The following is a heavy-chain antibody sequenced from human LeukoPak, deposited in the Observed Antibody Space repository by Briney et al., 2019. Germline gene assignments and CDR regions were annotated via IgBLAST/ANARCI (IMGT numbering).Heavy chain of an antibody. CDR1: GFTFSSYA. Sequence: GGSLRLSCAASGFTFSSYAMSWVRQAPGKGLECVSAISGSGGSTYYADSVKGRFTISRDNSKNTLYLQMNSLRAEDTAVYYCAKDGSYYYDSSGYYSGYYYYYMDVWGKGTTVTVSS. D-gene: IGHD3-22*01. CDR2: ISGSGGST. J-gene: IGHJ6*03. V-gene: IGHV3-23*01. CDR3: AKDGSYYYDSSGYYSGYYYYYMDV.